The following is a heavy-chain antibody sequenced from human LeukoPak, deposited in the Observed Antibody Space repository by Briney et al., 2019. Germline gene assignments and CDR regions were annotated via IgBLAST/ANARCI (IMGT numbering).Heavy chain of an antibody. D-gene: IGHD1-26*01. V-gene: IGHV3-30-3*01. CDR1: GFTFSSYA. Sequence: PGGSRRLSCAASGFTFSSYAMHWVRQAPGKGLEWVAVISYDGSNKYYADSVKGRFTISRDNSKNTLYLQMNSLRAEDTAVYYCANLLVGATEEIDYWGQGTLVTVSS. CDR2: ISYDGSNK. CDR3: ANLLVGATEEIDY. J-gene: IGHJ4*02.